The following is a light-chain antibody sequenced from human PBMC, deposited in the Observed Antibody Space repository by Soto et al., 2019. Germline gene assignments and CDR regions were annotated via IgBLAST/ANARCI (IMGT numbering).Light chain of an antibody. CDR2: AAS. Sequence: DIQLTQSPSFLSASVGDRVTITCRASQDISSSLAWYQQKPGKAPKILMYAASSLESWVPSRFSGSGSGTEFTPTISSLQPDDFATYYCQQVNSFPPFTFGGGTTVEIK. J-gene: IGKJ4*01. CDR3: QQVNSFPPFT. CDR1: QDISSS. V-gene: IGKV1-9*01.